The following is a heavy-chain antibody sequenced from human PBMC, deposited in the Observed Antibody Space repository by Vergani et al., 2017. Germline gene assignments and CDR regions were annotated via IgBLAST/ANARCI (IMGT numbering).Heavy chain of an antibody. CDR3: TTAGVWGSYRYFPNPDYYYYGMDV. CDR2: IKSKTDGGTT. Sequence: EVQLVESGGGLVKPGGSLRLSCAASGFTFSNAWMSWVRQAPGKGLEWVGRIKSKTDGGTTDYAAPVKGRFTISRDDSKNTLYLQMNSLKTEDTAVYXCTTAGVWGSYRYFPNPDYYYYGMDVWGQGTTVTVSS. V-gene: IGHV3-15*01. J-gene: IGHJ6*02. D-gene: IGHD3-16*02. CDR1: GFTFSNAW.